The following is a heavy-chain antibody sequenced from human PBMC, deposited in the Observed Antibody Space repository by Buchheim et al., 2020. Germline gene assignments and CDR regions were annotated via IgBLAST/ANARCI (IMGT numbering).Heavy chain of an antibody. V-gene: IGHV1-8*02. CDR3: ARASFSPGGYYEDLDV. Sequence: QVRLVQSGAEVKKPGASVKVSCKGSGYTFFSYDIHWIRQATGQGLEWMGWMNPGSGNTGYSQKFQGRVSMTKSTSMSIAYLELSGLKSEDTSVYFCARASFSPGGYYEDLDVWGQGTL. CDR2: MNPGSGNT. J-gene: IGHJ4*02. CDR1: GYTFFSYD. D-gene: IGHD3-3*01.